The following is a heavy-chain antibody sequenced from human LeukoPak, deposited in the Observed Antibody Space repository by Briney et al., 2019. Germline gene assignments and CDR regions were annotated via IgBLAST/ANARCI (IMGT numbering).Heavy chain of an antibody. J-gene: IGHJ4*02. CDR1: GFTFNTYE. CDR2: ISSGGNTI. D-gene: IGHD3-16*01. V-gene: IGHV3-48*03. CDR3: ARAPRSGDTFGYFDY. Sequence: GGSLRLSCVASGFTFNTYEMNWVRQAPGKGLEWVSYISSGGNTIYYADSVKGRFTISRDNAKNSLYLQMHSLRAEDTAVYYCARAPRSGDTFGYFDYWGQGTLVTVSS.